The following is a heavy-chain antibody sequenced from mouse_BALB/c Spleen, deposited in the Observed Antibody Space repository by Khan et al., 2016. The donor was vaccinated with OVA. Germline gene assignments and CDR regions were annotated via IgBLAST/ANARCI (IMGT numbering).Heavy chain of an antibody. J-gene: IGHJ3*01. CDR1: GYTFTDYV. CDR3: ARSYDGAWFAY. CDR2: IYPGSGRT. V-gene: IGHV1-77*01. Sequence: QVQLKQSGPELVKPGASVKMSCKASGYTFTDYVITWVNQRTGQGLEWIGEIYPGSGRTYYNERFKDKATLTADKSSNTVYMQLSSLTSEDSAVYFCARSYDGAWFAYWGQGTLVTVSA. D-gene: IGHD1-1*01.